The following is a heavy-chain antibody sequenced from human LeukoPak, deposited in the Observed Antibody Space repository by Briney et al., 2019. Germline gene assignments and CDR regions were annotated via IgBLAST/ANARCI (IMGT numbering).Heavy chain of an antibody. CDR2: ISGSGGST. CDR1: GFTFSSYA. CDR3: AKGSRISRVSLSWFDP. Sequence: GGSLRLSCAASGFTFSSYATSWVRQAPGKGLEWASAISGSGGSTYYADSVKGRFTISRDNSKNTLYLQMNSLRAEDTAVYYCAKGSRISRVSLSWFDPWGQGTLVTVSS. D-gene: IGHD2/OR15-2a*01. J-gene: IGHJ5*02. V-gene: IGHV3-23*01.